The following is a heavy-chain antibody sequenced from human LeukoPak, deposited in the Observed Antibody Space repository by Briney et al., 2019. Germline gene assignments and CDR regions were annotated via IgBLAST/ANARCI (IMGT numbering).Heavy chain of an antibody. J-gene: IGHJ5*02. CDR2: IKQDGSEK. V-gene: IGHV3-7*01. CDR3: AREFSSSGWA. CDR1: EFTFSSYW. Sequence: QSGGSLRLSCAASEFTFSSYWMSWVRQAPGKGLEWVANIKQDGSEKYYVDSVKGRFTISRDNAKNSLYLQMNSLRAEDTAVYYCAREFSSSGWAWGQGTLVTVSS. D-gene: IGHD6-19*01.